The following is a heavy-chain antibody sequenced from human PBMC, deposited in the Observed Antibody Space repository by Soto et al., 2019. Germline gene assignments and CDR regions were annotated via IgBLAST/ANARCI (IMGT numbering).Heavy chain of an antibody. Sequence: ASVKVSCKASGYTFTSYDINWVRQATGQGLEWMGWMNPNSGNTGYAQKFQGRVTMTRNTSISTAYMELSSLRSEDTAVYYCARRDIYGDTIDYWGQGTLVTVSS. J-gene: IGHJ4*02. CDR3: ARRDIYGDTIDY. D-gene: IGHD4-17*01. CDR2: MNPNSGNT. V-gene: IGHV1-8*01. CDR1: GYTFTSYD.